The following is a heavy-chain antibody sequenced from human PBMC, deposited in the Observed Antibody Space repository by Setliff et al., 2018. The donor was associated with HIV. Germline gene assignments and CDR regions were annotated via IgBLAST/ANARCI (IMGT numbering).Heavy chain of an antibody. CDR2: VNNDGTDT. CDR3: ARDHVVNGFDV. V-gene: IGHV3-74*01. Sequence: GGSLRLSCVASGFTFNSYWMYWVRQAPGKGLVCVSRVNNDGTDTIYADSVKGRFTISRDNAKSTVYLQMGSLSADDTAVYYCARDHVVNGFDVWGQGTMVTVS. CDR1: GFTFNSYW. D-gene: IGHD1-1*01. J-gene: IGHJ3*01.